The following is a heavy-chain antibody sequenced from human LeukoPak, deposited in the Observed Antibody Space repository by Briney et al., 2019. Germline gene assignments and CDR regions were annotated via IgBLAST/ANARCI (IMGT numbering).Heavy chain of an antibody. D-gene: IGHD3-22*01. J-gene: IGHJ4*02. CDR2: IKEDGTEE. CDR1: GFTFSSSW. V-gene: IGHV3-7*05. CDR3: ARNYYETYYFDY. Sequence: GGSLRLSCAASGFTFSSSWMTWVRQAPGKGLEWVAHIKEDGTEEYYVDSVKGRFSISRDNAKNSLYLQMNSLRAEDTAVYYCARNYYETYYFDYWGQGTLVTVSS.